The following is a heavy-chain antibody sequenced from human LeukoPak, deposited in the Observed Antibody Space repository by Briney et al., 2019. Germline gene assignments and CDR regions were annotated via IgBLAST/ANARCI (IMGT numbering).Heavy chain of an antibody. D-gene: IGHD2-15*01. J-gene: IGHJ4*02. CDR1: GFTFSSYA. Sequence: GGSLRLSCAASGFTFSSYAMSWVRQAPGKGLEWVSAISGSGGSTYYADSVKGRFTISRDNSKNTLYLQMNSLRAEDTAVYYCAKDTVQDIVVVAAALDYWGQGTLVTVSS. V-gene: IGHV3-23*01. CDR2: ISGSGGST. CDR3: AKDTVQDIVVVAAALDY.